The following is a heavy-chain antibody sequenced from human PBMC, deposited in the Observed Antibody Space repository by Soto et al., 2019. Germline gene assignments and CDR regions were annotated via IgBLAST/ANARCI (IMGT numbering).Heavy chain of an antibody. J-gene: IGHJ4*02. CDR1: GGTFSSYA. CDR3: ARAAERWLHSIGFDY. D-gene: IGHD5-12*01. Sequence: SVKVSRKASGGTFSSYAIGWLRHAPGQGLEWMGGIIPIFGTANYEQKFQGRVTIDADESTSTAYMELSSMRSEDKAVYYCARAAERWLHSIGFDYWGKGTLVPVS. V-gene: IGHV1-69*13. CDR2: IIPIFGTA.